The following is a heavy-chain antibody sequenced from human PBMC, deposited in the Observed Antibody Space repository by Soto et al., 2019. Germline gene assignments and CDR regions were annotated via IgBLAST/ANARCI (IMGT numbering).Heavy chain of an antibody. CDR2: ISGSGGST. D-gene: IGHD4-17*01. CDR3: AKDSQGDYVSYFQH. V-gene: IGHV3-23*01. J-gene: IGHJ1*01. CDR1: GFTFSSYA. Sequence: GGSLRLSCAASGFTFSSYAMSWVRQAPGKELEWVSAISGSGGSTYYADTVKGRFTISRDNSKNTLYLQMNSLRAEDTAVYYCAKDSQGDYVSYFQHWGQGTLVTVSS.